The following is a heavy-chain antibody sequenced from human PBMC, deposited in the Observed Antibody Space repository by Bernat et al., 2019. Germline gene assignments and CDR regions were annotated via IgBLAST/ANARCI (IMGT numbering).Heavy chain of an antibody. V-gene: IGHV4-34*01. D-gene: IGHD2-15*01. J-gene: IGHJ4*01. CDR3: ARGWGYCSGGSCRYYFDY. CDR1: GGSFSGYY. Sequence: QVQLQQWGAGLLKPSETLSLTCAVYGGSFSGYYWSWIRQPPGKGLEWVGEINHRGSTKYNPSLKSRVTISVYTCKSQVSLKLRCVSATETDVYYCARGWGYCSGGSCRYYFDYWGRGTLVTVSS. CDR2: INHRGST.